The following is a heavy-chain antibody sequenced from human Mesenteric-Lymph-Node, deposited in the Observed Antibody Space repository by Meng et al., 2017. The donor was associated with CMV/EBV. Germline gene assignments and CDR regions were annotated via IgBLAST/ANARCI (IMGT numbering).Heavy chain of an antibody. Sequence: ASVKVSCKASGYTFTGYYMHWVRQAPGQGLEWMGWINPNSGGTNYAQKFQGRVTMTRDTSISTAYMELSRLRSDDTAVYYCARVVVVVPAAVYHYGMDVWGQGTTVTVSS. J-gene: IGHJ6*02. D-gene: IGHD2-2*01. CDR1: GYTFTGYY. V-gene: IGHV1-2*02. CDR2: INPNSGGT. CDR3: ARVVVVVPAAVYHYGMDV.